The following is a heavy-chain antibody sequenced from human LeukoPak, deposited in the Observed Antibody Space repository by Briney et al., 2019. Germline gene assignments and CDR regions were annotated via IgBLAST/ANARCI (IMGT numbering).Heavy chain of an antibody. CDR1: GFTLSSYW. CDR3: ARDSETLMVRGVITPYYSDY. D-gene: IGHD3-10*01. Sequence: GGSLRLSCAASGFTLSSYWMTWVRQAPGKGLEWVANIKEDGSEKYNVDSVKGRFTISRDNTKNSLYLQMNSLRAEDTAVYYCARDSETLMVRGVITPYYSDYWGQGTLVIVSS. V-gene: IGHV3-7*03. CDR2: IKEDGSEK. J-gene: IGHJ4*02.